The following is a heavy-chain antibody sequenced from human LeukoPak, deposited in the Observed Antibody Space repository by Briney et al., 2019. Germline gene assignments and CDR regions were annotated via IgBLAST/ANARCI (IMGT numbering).Heavy chain of an antibody. CDR3: ARQGPSQAFDV. CDR2: IYPGDSDT. Sequence: GESLQISCKGSGQSFTNYWIGWVRQMPGKGLEWMGIIYPGDSDTRYSPSLQGQVTFSADKTISTAYLQWSTLKASDTAMYYCARQGPSQAFDVWGPGTMVTVSS. J-gene: IGHJ3*01. CDR1: GQSFTNYW. V-gene: IGHV5-51*01.